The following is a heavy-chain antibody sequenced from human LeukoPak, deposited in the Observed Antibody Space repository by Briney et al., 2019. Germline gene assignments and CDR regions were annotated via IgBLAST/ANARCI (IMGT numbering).Heavy chain of an antibody. Sequence: SETLSLTCTVSGGSISSGGYYWSWIRQPPGKGLEWIGYIYHSGSTYYNPSLKSRVTISVDRSKNQFSLKLSSVTAADTAVYYCARVVNDFSGGSNYYYYMDVWGKGTTVTVSS. CDR3: ARVVNDFSGGSNYYYYMDV. CDR2: IYHSGST. J-gene: IGHJ6*03. V-gene: IGHV4-30-2*01. CDR1: GGSISSGGYY. D-gene: IGHD3-3*01.